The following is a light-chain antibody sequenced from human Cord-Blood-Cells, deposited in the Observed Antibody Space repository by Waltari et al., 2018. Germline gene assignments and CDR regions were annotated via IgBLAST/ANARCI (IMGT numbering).Light chain of an antibody. CDR2: DAS. Sequence: EIVLTQSPATLSLSPAARTTLSFRARQSVSSYLACYQQKPGQAPRLLLYDASNRATGIPARFSGSGSGTDFTLTISSLEPEDFAVYYCQQRSNWPPFTFGPGTKVDIK. CDR1: QSVSSY. J-gene: IGKJ3*01. CDR3: QQRSNWPPFT. V-gene: IGKV3-11*01.